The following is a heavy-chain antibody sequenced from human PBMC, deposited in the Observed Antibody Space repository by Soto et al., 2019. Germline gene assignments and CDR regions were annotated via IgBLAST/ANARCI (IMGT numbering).Heavy chain of an antibody. CDR1: GSSISSSGYY. V-gene: IGHV4-39*01. D-gene: IGHD3-16*01. CDR3: ERLQSRHWVDY. CDR2: MYYNVGT. Sequence: SSETLSLTCIVSGSSISSSGYYWGWIRQPPGKGLEWIASMYYNVGTYYNPSLKSRVTISVDTSANQFSLKLSSVTAADTAVYYCERLQSRHWVDYWGQGTLVTVSS. J-gene: IGHJ4*02.